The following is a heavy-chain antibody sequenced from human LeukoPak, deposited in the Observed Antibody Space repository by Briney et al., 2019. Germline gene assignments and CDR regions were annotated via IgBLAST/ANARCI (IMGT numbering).Heavy chain of an antibody. J-gene: IGHJ6*04. Sequence: GGSLRLSCAASGFTFRTYGMSWVRQAPGKGLEWVSAISGSGFGTYYADSMKGRFTISRDNAKSSLYLQMNSLRAEDTAVYYCAELGITMIGGVWGKGTTVTISS. CDR2: ISGSGFGT. D-gene: IGHD3-10*02. CDR1: GFTFRTYG. CDR3: AELGITMIGGV. V-gene: IGHV3-23*01.